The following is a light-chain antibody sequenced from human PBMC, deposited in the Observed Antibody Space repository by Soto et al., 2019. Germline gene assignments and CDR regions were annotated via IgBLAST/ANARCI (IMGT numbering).Light chain of an antibody. CDR3: QQYYSSPLT. Sequence: IVMTQSPASLAVSLGERATINCKSSQTVLYSSNNKNYLAWYQQKPGQAPKLLIYWASTRESGVPDRFSGSGSGTDFTLTISSLQAEDVAVYYCQQYYSSPLTFGGGTKVDIK. V-gene: IGKV4-1*01. CDR1: QTVLYSSNNKNY. J-gene: IGKJ4*01. CDR2: WAS.